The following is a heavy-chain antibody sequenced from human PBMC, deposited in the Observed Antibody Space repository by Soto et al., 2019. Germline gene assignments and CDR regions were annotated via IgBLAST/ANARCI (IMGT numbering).Heavy chain of an antibody. CDR2: IWYDGSNK. V-gene: IGHV3-33*01. Sequence: QPGGSLSLSCAASGLTVRTYGMHWVRQAPGKGLEWVAVIWYDGSNKYYADSVKGRFTISRDNSENTVCLQMNSLRVEDTAVYYCARDNYGMDVWGLGTTVTVSS. CDR3: ARDNYGMDV. CDR1: GLTVRTYG. J-gene: IGHJ6*02.